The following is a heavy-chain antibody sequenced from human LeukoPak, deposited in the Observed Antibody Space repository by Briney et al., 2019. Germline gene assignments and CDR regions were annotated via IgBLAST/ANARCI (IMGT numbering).Heavy chain of an antibody. J-gene: IGHJ6*02. CDR2: ISAYNGNT. V-gene: IGHV1-18*01. CDR1: GYTFTSYG. CDR3: ARVSRAAYYYYGMDV. D-gene: IGHD2/OR15-2a*01. Sequence: VSVKVSCKASGYTFTSYGISLVRQAPGHGLEWLGCISAYNGNTNYAQKLQGRVTMTTDTSTSTAYMELRSLRSDDTAVYYCARVSRAAYYYYGMDVWGQGTTVTVSS.